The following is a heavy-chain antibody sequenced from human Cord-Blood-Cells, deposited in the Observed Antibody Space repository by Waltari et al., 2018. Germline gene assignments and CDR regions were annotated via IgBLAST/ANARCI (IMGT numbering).Heavy chain of an antibody. CDR1: GGTLSIYA. V-gene: IGHV1-69*01. J-gene: IGHJ4*02. CDR2: IIPIFGNA. CDR3: ARSSGYCSSTGCYKEFDY. Sequence: QVQLVQSGAEAKQPGSSVKVSCKACGGTLSIYAISWLRRAPGHGIEWMGGIIPIFGNANYGQKVQGRVTTAADESTSTADMGLSSLRSEQTAVYDCARSSGYCSSTGCYKEFDYLGQGTLVTVSS. D-gene: IGHD2-2*02.